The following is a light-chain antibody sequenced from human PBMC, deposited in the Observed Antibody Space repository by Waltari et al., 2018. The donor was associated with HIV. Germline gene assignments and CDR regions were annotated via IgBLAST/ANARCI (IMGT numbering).Light chain of an antibody. J-gene: IGLJ3*02. V-gene: IGLV2-11*01. Sequence: QSALTQPRSVSGSPGQSVTISCTGTSSAVGGYNYVSWYQQHPGKAPKLMIYDVTKRPSGVPDRFSGPKSGNTASLTISGLQAEDEADYFCCSYAGGYTLVFGGGTKLTVL. CDR2: DVT. CDR1: SSAVGGYNY. CDR3: CSYAGGYTLV.